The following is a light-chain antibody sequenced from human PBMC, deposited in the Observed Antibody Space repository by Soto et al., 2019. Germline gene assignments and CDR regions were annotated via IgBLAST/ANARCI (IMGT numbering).Light chain of an antibody. J-gene: IGKJ5*01. CDR3: QQRNTWPPVT. V-gene: IGKV3-11*01. Sequence: EIVLTQSPATLSLSPGERATLSCRASSSVPNFVAWYQQKPGQAPRLLIYGAFNRATGIPARFSGSGSGTDFTLTINSLEPEDSAIYYCQQRNTWPPVTFGQGTRLEIK. CDR1: SSVPNF. CDR2: GAF.